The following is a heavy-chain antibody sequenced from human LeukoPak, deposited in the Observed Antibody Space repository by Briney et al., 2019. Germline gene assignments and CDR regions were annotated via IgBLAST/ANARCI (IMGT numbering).Heavy chain of an antibody. CDR1: GFIFSYYA. V-gene: IGHV3-30*01. CDR3: ARGGRVSETKYALEY. D-gene: IGHD1-7*01. Sequence: GGSLRLSCTASGFIFSYYAMHWVRQAPGKGLEWVAIISYDGTDENFADSVEGRFTISRDDSMNTLSLQMNSLRPEDTAVYFCARGGRVSETKYALEYWGQGTLVTVSS. CDR2: ISYDGTDE. J-gene: IGHJ4*02.